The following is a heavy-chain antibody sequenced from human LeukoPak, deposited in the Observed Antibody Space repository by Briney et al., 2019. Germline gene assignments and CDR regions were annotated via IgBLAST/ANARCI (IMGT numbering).Heavy chain of an antibody. CDR2: ISSSSSST. CDR3: VRGMGAIDY. CDR1: GFTFSSYA. J-gene: IGHJ4*02. Sequence: GGSLRLSCGASGFTFSSYAMHWVRQAPGKGLEWVSYISSSSSSTYYADSVKGRFTISRDNAKNSLYLQMNSLRDEDTAVYSCVRGMGAIDYWGQGTLVTVSS. V-gene: IGHV3-48*02. D-gene: IGHD4/OR15-4a*01.